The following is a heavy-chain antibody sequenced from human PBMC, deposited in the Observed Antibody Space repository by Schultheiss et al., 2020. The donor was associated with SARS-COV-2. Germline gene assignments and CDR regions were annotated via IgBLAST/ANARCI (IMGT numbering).Heavy chain of an antibody. CDR3: ARVSYPGGLDI. J-gene: IGHJ3*02. D-gene: IGHD3-16*02. Sequence: SETLSLTCAVYGGSFSGYYWSWIRQPPGKGLEWIGSIYYSGSTNYNPSLKSRVTISVDTSKNQFSLKLSSVTAADTAVYYCARVSYPGGLDIWGQGTMVTVSS. CDR1: GGSFSGYY. CDR2: IYYSGST. V-gene: IGHV4-34*01.